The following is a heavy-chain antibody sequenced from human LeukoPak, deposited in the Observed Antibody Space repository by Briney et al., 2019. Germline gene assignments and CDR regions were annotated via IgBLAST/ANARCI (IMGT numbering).Heavy chain of an antibody. V-gene: IGHV3-21*01. Sequence: PGGSLRLSCAASGFTLSSYSMNWVRQAPGKGLEWVASTSSSSSYIWYADSVKGRFTISRDNTKNSLYLQMNSLRAEDTAVYYCAREGVVYDYWGQGTLVTVSS. CDR2: TSSSSSYI. CDR3: AREGVVYDY. CDR1: GFTLSSYS. D-gene: IGHD3-3*01. J-gene: IGHJ4*02.